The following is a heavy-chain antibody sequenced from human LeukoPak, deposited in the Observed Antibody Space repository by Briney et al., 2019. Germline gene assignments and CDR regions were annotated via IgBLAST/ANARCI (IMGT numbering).Heavy chain of an antibody. J-gene: IGHJ5*02. CDR2: IYYSGST. D-gene: IGHD3-22*01. V-gene: IGHV4-39*07. CDR1: GGSISSSSYY. CDR3: ARDYDSSGYYYGWFDP. Sequence: PSETLSLTCTVSGGSISSSSYYWGWIRQPPGKGLEWIGSIYYSGSTYYNPSLKSRVTISVDTSKNQFSLKLSSVTAADTAVYYCARDYDSSGYYYGWFDPWGQGTLVTVSS.